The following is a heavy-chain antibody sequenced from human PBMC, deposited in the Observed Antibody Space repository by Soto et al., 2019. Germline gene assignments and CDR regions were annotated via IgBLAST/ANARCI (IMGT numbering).Heavy chain of an antibody. CDR1: GGSISSYY. CDR2: MFYSGSS. D-gene: IGHD1-26*01. CDR3: AREREGSLLEP. V-gene: IGHV4-59*01. Sequence: SETLSLTCTVSGGSISSYYWSWIRQPPGKGLEWIGYMFYSGSSNYNPSLKSRVTLSVDTSKNQFSLKMTSVTAADTAVYYCAREREGSLLEPWGQGTLVTVSS. J-gene: IGHJ5*02.